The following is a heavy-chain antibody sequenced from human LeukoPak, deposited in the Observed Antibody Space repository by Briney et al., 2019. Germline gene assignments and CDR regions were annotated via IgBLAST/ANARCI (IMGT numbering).Heavy chain of an antibody. V-gene: IGHV1-2*02. CDR1: GYTFTGYY. D-gene: IGHD3-10*01. CDR3: ARRYYGSGSYLENWFDP. Sequence: ASVKVSCKASGYTFTGYYMHWVRQAPGQGLEWMGWINPNSGGTNYAQKFQGRVTMTRDKSISTAYLQWSSLKASDTAMYYCARRYYGSGSYLENWFDPWGQGTLVTVSS. J-gene: IGHJ5*02. CDR2: INPNSGGT.